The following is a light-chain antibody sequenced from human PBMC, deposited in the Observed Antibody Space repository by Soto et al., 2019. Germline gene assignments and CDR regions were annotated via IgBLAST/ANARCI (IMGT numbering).Light chain of an antibody. V-gene: IGLV2-14*01. Sequence: QSALTQPASVSGSPGQSITXSCTGTSSDVGGYNYVSWYQQHPGKAPKLMIYDVSNRPSGVSNRFSGSKSGNTASLTISGLQAEDEADYYCSSYTSSSTVVFGGGTKLTVL. J-gene: IGLJ2*01. CDR3: SSYTSSSTVV. CDR2: DVS. CDR1: SSDVGGYNY.